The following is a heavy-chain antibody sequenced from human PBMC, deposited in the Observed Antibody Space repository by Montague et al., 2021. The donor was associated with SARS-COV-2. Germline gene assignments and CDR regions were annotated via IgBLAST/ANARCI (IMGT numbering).Heavy chain of an antibody. D-gene: IGHD6-13*01. CDR1: GFTFSSYA. J-gene: IGHJ4*02. Sequence: SLRLSCAASGFTFSSYAMHWVRQAPGKGLEYVSAISSNGGSTYYADSVKGRFTISRDNSKNTLYLQMSSLRAEDTAVYYCVVLPAAGQYYFDYWGQGTLVTVSS. CDR3: VVLPAAGQYYFDY. V-gene: IGHV3-64D*09. CDR2: ISSNGGST.